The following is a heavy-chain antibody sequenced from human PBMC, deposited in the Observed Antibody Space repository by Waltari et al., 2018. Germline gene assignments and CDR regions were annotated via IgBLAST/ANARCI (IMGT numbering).Heavy chain of an antibody. V-gene: IGHV4-4*09. CDR2: IYTSVST. J-gene: IGHJ3*02. D-gene: IGHD1-26*01. CDR1: GGSISSYY. CDR3: ARDVLVGATDAFDI. Sequence: QVQLQESGPGLVKPSETLSLTCTVSGGSISSYYWSWIRQPPGKGLEWIGYIYTSVSTNYNPSLKSRVTISVDTSKNQFSLKLSSVTAADTAVYYCARDVLVGATDAFDIWGQGTMVTVSS.